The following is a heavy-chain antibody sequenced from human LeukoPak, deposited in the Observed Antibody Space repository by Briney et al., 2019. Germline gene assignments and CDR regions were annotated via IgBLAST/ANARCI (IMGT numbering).Heavy chain of an antibody. Sequence: ASVKVSCKASGYTFTSYDINWVRQATGQGLEWMGWTNPNSGNTGYAQKFQGRVTMTRNTSISTAYMELSSLRSEDTAVYYCARRDDILTGLPGGMDVWGQGTTVTVSS. V-gene: IGHV1-8*01. CDR1: GYTFTSYD. D-gene: IGHD3-9*01. CDR2: TNPNSGNT. CDR3: ARRDDILTGLPGGMDV. J-gene: IGHJ6*02.